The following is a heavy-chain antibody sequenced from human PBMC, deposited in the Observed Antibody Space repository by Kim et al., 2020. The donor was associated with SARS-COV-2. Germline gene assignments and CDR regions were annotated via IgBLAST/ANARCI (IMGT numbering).Heavy chain of an antibody. Sequence: GGSLRLSCAASGFTLSNNAMSWVRQAPGRGLEWVSSIRSSAETTYYAGSVDGRFTISRDIAKHTLYLQLSSLRADDTAIYYCAKDRYWSGWPVYDCWGQG. CDR1: GFTLSNNA. J-gene: IGHJ4*02. CDR3: AKDRYWSGWPVYDC. CDR2: IRSSAETT. D-gene: IGHD6-19*01. V-gene: IGHV3-23*01.